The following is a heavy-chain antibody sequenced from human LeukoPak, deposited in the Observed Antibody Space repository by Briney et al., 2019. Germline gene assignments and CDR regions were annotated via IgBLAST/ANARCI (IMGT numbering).Heavy chain of an antibody. Sequence: PGASLRLSCAASGFTFSSYAMSWVRQAPGKGLEWVSAISGSGGSTYYADSVKGRFTISRDNSKNTLYLQMNSLRAEDTAVYYCAKVGALSGSYDYFDYWGRGTLVTVSS. V-gene: IGHV3-23*01. CDR3: AKVGALSGSYDYFDY. D-gene: IGHD3-10*01. J-gene: IGHJ4*02. CDR1: GFTFSSYA. CDR2: ISGSGGST.